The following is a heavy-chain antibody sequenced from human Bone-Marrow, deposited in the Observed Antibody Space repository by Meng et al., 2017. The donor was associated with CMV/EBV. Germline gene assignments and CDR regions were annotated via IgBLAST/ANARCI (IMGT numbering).Heavy chain of an antibody. J-gene: IGHJ4*02. D-gene: IGHD3-22*01. CDR1: GYTFTSYG. V-gene: IGHV1-18*01. CDR2: ISAYNGNT. Sequence: ASVKVCKASGYTFTSYGISWVRQAPGQGLEWMGWISAYNGNTNYAQKLQGRVTMTTDTSTSTAYMELRSLRSDDTAVYYCARVLRYYDSSPPGYWGQGKLVNVAS. CDR3: ARVLRYYDSSPPGY.